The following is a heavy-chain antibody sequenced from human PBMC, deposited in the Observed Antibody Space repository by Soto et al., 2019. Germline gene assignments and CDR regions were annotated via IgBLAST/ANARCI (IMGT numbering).Heavy chain of an antibody. CDR3: ARDRGCSSTSCPKRTYYYGMDV. J-gene: IGHJ6*02. CDR2: IWYDGSNK. CDR1: GFTFSSYG. V-gene: IGHV3-33*01. Sequence: GGSLRLSCAASGFTFSSYGMHWVRQAPGKGLEWVAVIWYDGSNKYYADSVKGRFTISRDNSKNTLYLQMNSLRAEDTAVYYCARDRGCSSTSCPKRTYYYGMDVWGQGTTVTVSS. D-gene: IGHD2-2*01.